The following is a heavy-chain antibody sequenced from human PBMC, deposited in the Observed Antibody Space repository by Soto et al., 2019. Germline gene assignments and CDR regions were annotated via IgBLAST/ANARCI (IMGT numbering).Heavy chain of an antibody. CDR3: AKVEYYYDSSAPEAAFDI. CDR2: ISGSGGST. J-gene: IGHJ3*02. V-gene: IGHV3-23*01. Sequence: GGSLRLSCAASGFTFSSYAMSWVRQAPGKGLEWVSAISGSGGSTYYADSVKGRFTISRDNSKNTLYLQMNSLRAEDTAVYYCAKVEYYYDSSAPEAAFDIWGQGTMVTVSS. CDR1: GFTFSSYA. D-gene: IGHD3-22*01.